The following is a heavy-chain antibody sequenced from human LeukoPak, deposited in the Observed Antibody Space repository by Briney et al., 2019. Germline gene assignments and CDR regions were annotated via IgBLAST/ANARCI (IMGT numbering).Heavy chain of an antibody. V-gene: IGHV4-61*01. CDR1: GYSISSNYY. D-gene: IGHD2-15*01. Sequence: SETLSLTCTVSGYSISSNYYWGWIRQPPGKGLEWIGYIYYSGSTHYNPSLKSRVTISVDTSKNQFSLKLSSVTAADTAVYYCARSVEGYCSGGSCYSYYYYMDVWGKGTTVTVSS. J-gene: IGHJ6*03. CDR2: IYYSGST. CDR3: ARSVEGYCSGGSCYSYYYYMDV.